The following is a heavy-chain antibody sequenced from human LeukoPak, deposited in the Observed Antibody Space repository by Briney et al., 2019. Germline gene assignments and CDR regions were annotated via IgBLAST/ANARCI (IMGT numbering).Heavy chain of an antibody. CDR3: ARAVVGAQDSSDGFNY. Sequence: SETLSLTCTVSGGSISSYYWSWIRQPPGKGLEWIGYIYYSGSTNYNPSLKSRVTISVDTSKNQFSLKLSSVTAADTAGYYCARAVVGAQDSSDGFNYWGQGTLVTVSS. D-gene: IGHD1-26*01. J-gene: IGHJ4*02. CDR2: IYYSGST. V-gene: IGHV4-59*01. CDR1: GGSISSYY.